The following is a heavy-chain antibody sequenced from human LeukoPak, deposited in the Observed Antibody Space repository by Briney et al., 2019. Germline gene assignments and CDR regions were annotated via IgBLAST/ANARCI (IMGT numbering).Heavy chain of an antibody. D-gene: IGHD6-6*01. J-gene: IGHJ4*02. CDR2: ISAYNGNT. Sequence: GASVRVSCKASGYTFTSYGISWVRQAPGQGLEWMGWISAYNGNTNYAQKLQGRVTMTTDTSTSTAYMELRSLRSDDTAVYYCARDHAEYSSSLIDYWPQGPLVSVSS. CDR3: ARDHAEYSSSLIDY. CDR1: GYTFTSYG. V-gene: IGHV1-18*01.